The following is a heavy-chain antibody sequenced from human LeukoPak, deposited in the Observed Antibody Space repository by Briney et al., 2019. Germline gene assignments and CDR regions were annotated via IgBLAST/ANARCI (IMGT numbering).Heavy chain of an antibody. D-gene: IGHD1-26*01. CDR2: IKEDGSEK. CDR1: GFTFSRYW. Sequence: GRSLRLSCAGTGFTFSRYWMTWVRQAPGKGLEWVATIKEDGSEKYYVEYVKGRFTISRDNAKNSLYLQMNSLRAEDTAVYYCARVGSGSYYFFDYWGQGTLVTVSS. J-gene: IGHJ4*02. CDR3: ARVGSGSYYFFDY. V-gene: IGHV3-7*01.